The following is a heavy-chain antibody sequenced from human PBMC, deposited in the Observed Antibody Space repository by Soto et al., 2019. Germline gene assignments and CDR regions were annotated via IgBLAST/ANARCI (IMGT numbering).Heavy chain of an antibody. CDR3: ARASLLGYCSGGSCYEGGGNYFDY. CDR1: GYTFTSYY. Sequence: ASVKVSCKASGYTFTSYYMHWVRQAPGQGLEWMGIINPSGGSTGYAQKFQGRVTMTRDTSTSTAYMELRSLRSDDTAVYYCARASLLGYCSGGSCYEGGGNYFDYWGQGTLVTVSS. CDR2: INPSGGST. D-gene: IGHD2-15*01. J-gene: IGHJ4*02. V-gene: IGHV1-46*01.